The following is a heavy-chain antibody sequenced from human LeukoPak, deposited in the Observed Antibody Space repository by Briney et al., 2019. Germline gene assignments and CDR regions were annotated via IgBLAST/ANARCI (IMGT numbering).Heavy chain of an antibody. V-gene: IGHV1-69*05. Sequence: GASVKVSCKGSGGTFSSYPCSWVRQAPGQGLEWMGGIIPICGTEYYPHKFQGGVTITTEESTRTAYMALLSPRAEGTAVYYCARCSSTSCYPNYFYYYMDVWGKGTTVTVSS. CDR1: GGTFSSYP. J-gene: IGHJ6*03. CDR2: IIPICGTE. CDR3: ARCSSTSCYPNYFYYYMDV. D-gene: IGHD2-2*01.